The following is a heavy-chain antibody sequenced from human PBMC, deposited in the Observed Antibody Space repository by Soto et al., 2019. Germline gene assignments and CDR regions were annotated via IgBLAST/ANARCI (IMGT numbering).Heavy chain of an antibody. D-gene: IGHD2-2*01. CDR1: GGSISSSSYY. CDR3: ARMWDYCSSTSCYYWFDP. V-gene: IGHV4-39*01. CDR2: IYYSGST. J-gene: IGHJ5*02. Sequence: QLQLQESGPGLVKPSETLSLTCTVSGGSISSSSYYWGWIRRPPGKGLEWIGSIYYSGSTYYNPSLNSRVTISVDTSKNQFSLKLSSVTAADTAVYYCARMWDYCSSTSCYYWFDPWGQGTLVTVSS.